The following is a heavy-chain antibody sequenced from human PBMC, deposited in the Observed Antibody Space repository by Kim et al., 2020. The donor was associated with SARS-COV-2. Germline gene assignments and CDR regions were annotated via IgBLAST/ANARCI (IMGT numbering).Heavy chain of an antibody. CDR2: INHSGST. V-gene: IGHV4-34*01. J-gene: IGHJ6*02. CDR3: ARVFNYYDSSGYFPNMDV. Sequence: SETLSLTCAVYGGSFSGYYWSWIRQPPGKGLEWIGEINHSGSTNYNPSLKSRVTISVDTSKNQFSLKLSSVTAADTAVYYCARVFNYYDSSGYFPNMDVWGQGTTVTVSS. D-gene: IGHD3-22*01. CDR1: GGSFSGYY.